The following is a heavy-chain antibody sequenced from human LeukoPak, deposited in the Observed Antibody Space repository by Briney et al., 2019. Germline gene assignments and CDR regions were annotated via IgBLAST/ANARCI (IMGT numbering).Heavy chain of an antibody. D-gene: IGHD3-10*01. J-gene: IGHJ6*03. CDR2: IYYSGST. Sequence: SETLSLTCTVSGGSISSGDYYWRWIRQPPGKGLEWLGYIYYSGSTYYNPSLKSRVTISVDTSKNQFSLKLSSVTAADTAVYYCARDSSDMVRGVINYYYYYMDVWGKGTTVTVSS. CDR3: ARDSSDMVRGVINYYYYYMDV. V-gene: IGHV4-30-4*08. CDR1: GGSISSGDYY.